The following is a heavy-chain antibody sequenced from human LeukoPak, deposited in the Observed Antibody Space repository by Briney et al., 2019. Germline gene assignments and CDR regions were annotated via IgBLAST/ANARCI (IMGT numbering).Heavy chain of an antibody. V-gene: IGHV3-33*01. J-gene: IGHJ4*02. Sequence: GGSLRLSCAASGFTFSSYGMHWVRQAPGKGLEWVAVIWYDGSNKYYADSVKGRFTISRDNSKNTLYLQMNSLRAEDTAVYYCAREGGTSAAGTGFDYWGQGTLVTVSS. CDR2: IWYDGSNK. CDR1: GFTFSSYG. CDR3: AREGGTSAAGTGFDY. D-gene: IGHD6-13*01.